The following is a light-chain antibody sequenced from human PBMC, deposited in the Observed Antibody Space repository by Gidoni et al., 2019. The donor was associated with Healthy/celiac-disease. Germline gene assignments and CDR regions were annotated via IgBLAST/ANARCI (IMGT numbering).Light chain of an antibody. J-gene: IGKJ3*01. CDR2: AAS. V-gene: IGKV1-39*01. CDR1: QSISSY. CDR3: QQSYSTPLT. Sequence: DIQMTQSPSSLSASVGDRVTITCRASQSISSYLNWYQQKPGKAPKLLIYAASSLQSGVPSRFSGSGSVTDCTLTISSLQPEDFATYYCQQSYSTPLTFGPGTKVDIK.